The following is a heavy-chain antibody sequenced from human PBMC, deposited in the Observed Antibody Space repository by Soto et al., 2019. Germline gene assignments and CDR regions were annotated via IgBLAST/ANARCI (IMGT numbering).Heavy chain of an antibody. CDR2: LSFDGSHS. Sequence: QVQLVESGGGVVQPGRSLRLSCAASEFTFSDHAMHWVRQAPGKGLEWVALLSFDGSHSYYADSLRGRFTISRDNSMNTLFLQMNSLRAEDTAAYYCARDPRKGYCSGGYCYAPDFWGQGTLVTVSS. V-gene: IGHV3-30-3*01. CDR1: EFTFSDHA. J-gene: IGHJ4*02. D-gene: IGHD2-15*01. CDR3: ARDPRKGYCSGGYCYAPDF.